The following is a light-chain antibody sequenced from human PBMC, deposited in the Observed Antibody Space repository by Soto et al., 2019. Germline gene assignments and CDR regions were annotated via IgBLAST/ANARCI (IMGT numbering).Light chain of an antibody. Sequence: DIQMTQSPSTLSASVGDRVTITCRASQSISSWLAWYQQKPGKAPKLLIYKASSLESGVPSRFSGCGSGTEFTLAISSLQPDDFATYYCQQYKSSSWTFGQGTKVEIK. J-gene: IGKJ1*01. CDR2: KAS. CDR3: QQYKSSSWT. V-gene: IGKV1-5*03. CDR1: QSISSW.